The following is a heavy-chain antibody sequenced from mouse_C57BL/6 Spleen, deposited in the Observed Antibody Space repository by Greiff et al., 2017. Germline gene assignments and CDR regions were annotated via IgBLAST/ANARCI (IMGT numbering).Heavy chain of an antibody. CDR1: GYTFTDYE. Sequence: VQLQESGAELVRPGASVTLSCKASGYTFTDYEMHWVKQTPVHGLEWIGAIDPETGGTAYNQKFKGKAILTADKSSSTAYMELRSLTSEDSAVYYCTRSTGTRYWGQGTTLTVSS. J-gene: IGHJ2*01. CDR3: TRSTGTRY. D-gene: IGHD4-1*02. CDR2: IDPETGGT. V-gene: IGHV1-15*01.